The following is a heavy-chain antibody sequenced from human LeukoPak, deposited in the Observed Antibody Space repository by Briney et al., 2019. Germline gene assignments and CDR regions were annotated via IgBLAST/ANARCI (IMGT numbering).Heavy chain of an antibody. CDR3: AKSFLYDSSGYSPWYYFDY. Sequence: VGSLRLSCAAPGFTFSSYWMHCVRQAPGKGLVWVSRINSDGSSTSYADSVKGRFTISRDNAKNTLYLQMNSLRAEDTAVYYCAKSFLYDSSGYSPWYYFDYWGQGTLVTVSS. CDR1: GFTFSSYW. V-gene: IGHV3-74*01. J-gene: IGHJ4*02. CDR2: INSDGSST. D-gene: IGHD3-22*01.